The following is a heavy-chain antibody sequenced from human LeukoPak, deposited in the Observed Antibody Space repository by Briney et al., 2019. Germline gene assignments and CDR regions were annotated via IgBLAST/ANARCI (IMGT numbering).Heavy chain of an antibody. V-gene: IGHV1-69*01. CDR2: IIPIFGTA. Sequence: SVKVSCKASGGTFSSYAISWVRQAPGQGLEWMGGIIPIFGTANYAQKFQGRVTITADESTSTAYMELSSLRSEDTAVYYCARDYYDSSGYYLYYFDYWGQGTLVTVSS. CDR3: ARDYYDSSGYYLYYFDY. J-gene: IGHJ4*02. D-gene: IGHD3-22*01. CDR1: GGTFSSYA.